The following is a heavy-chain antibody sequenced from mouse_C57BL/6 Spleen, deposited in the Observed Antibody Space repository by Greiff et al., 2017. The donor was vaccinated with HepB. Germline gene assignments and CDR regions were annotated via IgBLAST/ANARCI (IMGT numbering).Heavy chain of an antibody. V-gene: IGHV1-69*01. CDR3: ARRGLYYYGSRGDFDY. Sequence: QVQLQQPGAELVMPGASVKLSCKASGYTFTSYWMHWVKQRPGQGLEWIGEIDTSDSYTNYNQKFKGKSTLTVDKSSSTTYMQLSSLTSEDSAVYYCARRGLYYYGSRGDFDYWGQGTTLTVSS. CDR1: GYTFTSYW. J-gene: IGHJ2*01. D-gene: IGHD1-1*01. CDR2: IDTSDSYT.